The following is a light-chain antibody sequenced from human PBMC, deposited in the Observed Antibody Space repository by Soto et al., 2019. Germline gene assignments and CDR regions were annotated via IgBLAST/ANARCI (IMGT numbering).Light chain of an antibody. CDR1: QNINNY. V-gene: IGKV1-33*01. Sequence: DIQVTQSQSSLSASVGDIVTITCQAIQNINNYLNWYQQKPGRAPKLLIYDASNLEAGVPSRFRGSGSGTDFTFTISRLQPEDIATYYCQQYENLPPFGQGTRLEIK. CDR2: DAS. CDR3: QQYENLPP. J-gene: IGKJ5*01.